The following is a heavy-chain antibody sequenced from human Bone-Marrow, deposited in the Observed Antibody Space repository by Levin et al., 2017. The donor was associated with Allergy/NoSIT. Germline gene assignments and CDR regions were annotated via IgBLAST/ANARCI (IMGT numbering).Heavy chain of an antibody. CDR1: GGSIRSGSYY. D-gene: IGHD2-2*03. CDR2: IYTSGST. Sequence: SQTLSLTCTVSGGSIRSGSYYWSWIRQPAGKGLEWIGRIYTSGSTNYNPSLKSRVTISVDTSKNQFSLKLSSVTAADTAVYYCARDGGTGYCSSCFYMDVWGKGTTVTVSS. CDR3: ARDGGTGYCSSCFYMDV. V-gene: IGHV4-61*02. J-gene: IGHJ6*03.